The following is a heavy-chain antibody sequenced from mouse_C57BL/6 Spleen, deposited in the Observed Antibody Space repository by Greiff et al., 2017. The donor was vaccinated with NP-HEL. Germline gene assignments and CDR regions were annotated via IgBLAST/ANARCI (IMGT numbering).Heavy chain of an antibody. D-gene: IGHD2-2*01. CDR3: ARGGLRGYFDV. CDR2: IYPGDGDT. Sequence: VQLQESGPELVKPGASVKISCKASGYAFSSSWMNWVKQRPGKGLEWIGRIYPGDGDTNYNGKFKGKATLTADKSSSPAYMQLSSLTSEDSAVYFCARGGLRGYFDVWGTGTTVTVSS. V-gene: IGHV1-82*01. CDR1: GYAFSSSW. J-gene: IGHJ1*03.